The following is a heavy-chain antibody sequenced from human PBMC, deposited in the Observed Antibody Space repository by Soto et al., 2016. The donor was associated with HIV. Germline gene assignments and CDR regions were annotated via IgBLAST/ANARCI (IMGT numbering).Heavy chain of an antibody. D-gene: IGHD3-10*01. CDR1: GYTFTGYF. CDR3: ARDGGSGLYYYYYHYMDV. V-gene: IGHV1-2*02. J-gene: IGHJ6*03. Sequence: QVQLVQSGAEAKKPGASVKVSCKASGYTFTGYFVHWVRQAPGQGLEWMGWINPNSGDTNYAQKFQGRVTMTRDTSISTAYMELSRLRSDDTAVFYCARDGGSGLYYYYYHYMDVWGKGTTVTVSS. CDR2: INPNSGDT.